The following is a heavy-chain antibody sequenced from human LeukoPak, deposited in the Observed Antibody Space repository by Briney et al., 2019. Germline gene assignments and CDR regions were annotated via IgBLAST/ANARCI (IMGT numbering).Heavy chain of an antibody. J-gene: IGHJ4*02. CDR1: GYTFTSYG. CDR3: ARDLGVDTSMIFFDY. Sequence: ASVKVSFKASGYTFTSYGISWVRQAPGQGLEWMGWISAYNGNTNSVQNFQGRVTMTTDTSTSTAYMELRSLRSDDTAVYYCARDLGVDTSMIFFDYWGREPWSPSPQ. D-gene: IGHD3-16*01. CDR2: ISAYNGNT. V-gene: IGHV1-18*01.